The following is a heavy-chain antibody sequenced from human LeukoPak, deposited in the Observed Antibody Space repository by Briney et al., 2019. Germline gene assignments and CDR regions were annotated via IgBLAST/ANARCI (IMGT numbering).Heavy chain of an antibody. CDR3: ARDLGYCSSTSCPDYFY. CDR1: GFTFSSYA. J-gene: IGHJ4*02. CDR2: ISYDGSNK. D-gene: IGHD2-2*01. Sequence: GGSLRLSCAASGFTFSSYAMHWVRQAPGKGLEWVAVISYDGSNKYYADSVKGRFTISRDNSKNSLYLQMNSLRAEDTAVYYCARDLGYCSSTSCPDYFYWGQGTLVTVSS. V-gene: IGHV3-30*04.